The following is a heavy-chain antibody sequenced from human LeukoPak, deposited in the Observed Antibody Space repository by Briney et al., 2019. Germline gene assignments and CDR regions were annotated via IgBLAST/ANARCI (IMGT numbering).Heavy chain of an antibody. CDR3: VTYYYGSSAPKRNY. J-gene: IGHJ4*02. CDR2: ISHSGST. D-gene: IGHD3-22*01. V-gene: IGHV4-34*01. Sequence: SETLSLTCAVYGGSFSGYYWSWIRQPPGKGLEWIGEISHSGSTTYNPSLRSRVTISGDTSKKQFSLKLSSVAAADTAVYYCVTYYYGSSAPKRNYWGQGILVTVSS. CDR1: GGSFSGYY.